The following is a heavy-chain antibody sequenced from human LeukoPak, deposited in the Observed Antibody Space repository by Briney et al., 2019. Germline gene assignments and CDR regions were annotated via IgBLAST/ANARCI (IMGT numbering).Heavy chain of an antibody. J-gene: IGHJ4*02. CDR3: ARAVDKAMVHYFDY. Sequence: AVSLSCTASAGTFSSYAISWVRQAPAQGIGWKGVIITIFGTANYAQRFQGRVTITADKATSTAYMELNSLRAEDTAVYYCARAVDKAMVHYFDYECQGHVVIVSA. V-gene: IGHV1-69*06. D-gene: IGHD5-18*01. CDR1: AGTFSSYA. CDR2: IITIFGTA.